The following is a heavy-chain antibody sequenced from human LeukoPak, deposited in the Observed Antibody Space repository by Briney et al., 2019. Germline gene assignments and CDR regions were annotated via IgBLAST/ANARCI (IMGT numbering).Heavy chain of an antibody. J-gene: IGHJ4*02. V-gene: IGHV3-48*01. CDR1: GFTFSSYS. D-gene: IGHD5-18*01. CDR3: VRDLSYGYDY. Sequence: PGGSLRLSCAASGFTFSSYSMNWVRQAPGKGLEWVSYISSSSSTIYYADSVKGRFTISRDNAKNSLYLQMNNLRAEDTAVYYCVRDLSYGYDYWGQGTLVTVSS. CDR2: ISSSSSTI.